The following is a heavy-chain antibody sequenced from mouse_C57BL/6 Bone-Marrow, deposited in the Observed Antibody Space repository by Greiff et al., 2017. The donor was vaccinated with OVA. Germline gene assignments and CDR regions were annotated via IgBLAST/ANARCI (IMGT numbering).Heavy chain of an antibody. CDR1: GYTFTDYY. CDR2: IYPGSGNT. J-gene: IGHJ2*01. CDR3: ARSPITPGDY. Sequence: QVQLKESGAELVRPGASVKLSCKASGYTFTDYYINWVKQRPGQGLEWIARIYPGSGNTYYNEKFKGKATLTAEKSSSTAYMQLSSLTSEDSAVYFCARSPITPGDYWGQGTTLTVSS. D-gene: IGHD1-1*01. V-gene: IGHV1-76*01.